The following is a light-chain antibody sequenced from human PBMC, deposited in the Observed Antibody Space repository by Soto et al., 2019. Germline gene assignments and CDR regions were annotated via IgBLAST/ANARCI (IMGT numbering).Light chain of an antibody. Sequence: DIQMPHSPSSLSASVGDRVTITCRASQAFGNYLAWYQQKPGKLPSLLIYDASTLQSGVPSRFSGSGAGTEFTLTIASLQPADVATYYCQKYYSYPPFGQGTKVEIQ. V-gene: IGKV1-27*01. J-gene: IGKJ1*01. CDR3: QKYYSYPP. CDR2: DAS. CDR1: QAFGNY.